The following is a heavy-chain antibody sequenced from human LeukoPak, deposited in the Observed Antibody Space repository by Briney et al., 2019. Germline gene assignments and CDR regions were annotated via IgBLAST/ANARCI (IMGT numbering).Heavy chain of an antibody. V-gene: IGHV4-61*01. J-gene: IGHJ4*02. CDR1: GGSISSGSYY. Sequence: PSETLSLTCTVSGGSISSGSYYWSWIRQPPGKGLEWIGYIYYSGSTNYNPSLKSRVTISVDTSKNQFSLKLSSVTAADTAVYYCASGVRLVSSFDYWGQGTLVTVSS. D-gene: IGHD3-9*01. CDR2: IYYSGST. CDR3: ASGVRLVSSFDY.